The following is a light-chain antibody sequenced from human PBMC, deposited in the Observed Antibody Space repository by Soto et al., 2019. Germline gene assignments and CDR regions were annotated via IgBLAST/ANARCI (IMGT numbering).Light chain of an antibody. Sequence: EIVLTQSPGTLSLSPGERATLSCRASQSVSSSYLAWYQQKPGQAPRLLIYGASSRATGIPDRFSGSGSGTDFHLTISRLEPEDFAVYYCQQYGRSPLTFGGGTKVEIK. CDR2: GAS. J-gene: IGKJ4*01. CDR3: QQYGRSPLT. V-gene: IGKV3-20*01. CDR1: QSVSSSY.